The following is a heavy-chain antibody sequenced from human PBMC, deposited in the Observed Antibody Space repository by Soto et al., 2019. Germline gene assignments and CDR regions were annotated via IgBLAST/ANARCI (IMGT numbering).Heavy chain of an antibody. CDR2: IYYSGST. CDR3: ARLGGYYQAFDQ. V-gene: IGHV4-59*08. CDR1: GGSMNTYY. Sequence: SETLSLTCTVSGGSMNTYYWGWFRQPPGKGLEWVGYIYYSGSTTYSPSLKSRVTISLDTSKNQFSLLLNSVTAADTAVYYCARLGGYYQAFDQWGQGSLVTVSS. J-gene: IGHJ4*02. D-gene: IGHD3-22*01.